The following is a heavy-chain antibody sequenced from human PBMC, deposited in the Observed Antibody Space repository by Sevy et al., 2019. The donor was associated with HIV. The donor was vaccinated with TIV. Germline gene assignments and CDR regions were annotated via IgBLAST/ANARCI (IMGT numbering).Heavy chain of an antibody. J-gene: IGHJ6*02. D-gene: IGHD3-3*01. V-gene: IGHV3-23*01. Sequence: GGSLRLSCAASGFTFSNYAMNWVRQTPGKGLEWVSSISGSGDNTYYADSVKGRFTISRDISYNTVTLQMSSLRAEDTAVYCAKNENFWSGYLAMDVWGQGTTVTVSS. CDR3: AKNENFWSGYLAMDV. CDR2: ISGSGDNT. CDR1: GFTFSNYA.